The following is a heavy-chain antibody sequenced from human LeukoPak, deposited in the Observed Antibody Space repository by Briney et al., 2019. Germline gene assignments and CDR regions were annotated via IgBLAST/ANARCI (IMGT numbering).Heavy chain of an antibody. CDR2: ISSSSSYI. Sequence: GGSLRLSCAASGFRFSSYAMSWVRQAPGKGLEWVSSISSSSSYIYYADSVKGRFTISRDNAKNSLYLQMNSLRAEDTAVYYCARSPITIFGVVIISYYMDVWGKGTTVTVSS. J-gene: IGHJ6*03. CDR3: ARSPITIFGVVIISYYMDV. V-gene: IGHV3-21*01. D-gene: IGHD3-3*01. CDR1: GFRFSSYA.